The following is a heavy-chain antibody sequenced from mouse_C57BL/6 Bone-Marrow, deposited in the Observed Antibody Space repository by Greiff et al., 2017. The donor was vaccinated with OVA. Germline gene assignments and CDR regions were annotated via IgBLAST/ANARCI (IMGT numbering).Heavy chain of an antibody. V-gene: IGHV1-81*01. CDR2: IYPGSGNT. CDR3: ARLWGFAY. CDR1: GYTFTSSG. Sequence: VQLQESGAELARPGASVKLSCKASGYTFTSSGISWVKQRTGQGLEWIGEIYPGSGNTYYNEKFKGKATLTADKSSSTAYMELRSLTSEDSAVYFCARLWGFAYGGQGTLVTVSA. J-gene: IGHJ3*01. D-gene: IGHD1-1*02.